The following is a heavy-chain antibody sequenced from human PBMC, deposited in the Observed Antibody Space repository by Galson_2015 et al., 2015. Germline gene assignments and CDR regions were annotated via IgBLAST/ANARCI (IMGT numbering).Heavy chain of an antibody. CDR2: IYPGDSDT. CDR1: GSTFTRHW. V-gene: IGHV5-51*01. CDR3: ARRGGYAFDI. Sequence: QSGAEVKKPGESLKISCKGSGSTFTRHWIGWGRQMPGKGLEWMGIIYPGDSDTKYSPSFEGQVTISADKSITTAYLQWSSLKASDTAMYYCARRGGYAFDIWGQGTMVTVSS. J-gene: IGHJ3*02.